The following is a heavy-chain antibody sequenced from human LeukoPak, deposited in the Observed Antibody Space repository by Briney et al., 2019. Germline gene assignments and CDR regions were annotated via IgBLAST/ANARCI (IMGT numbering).Heavy chain of an antibody. CDR3: AKEPQDDYGDSNYFDY. CDR1: GFTFSSYA. J-gene: IGHJ4*02. D-gene: IGHD4-17*01. CDR2: ISYDGSNK. Sequence: QSGGSLRRSCAASGFTFSSYAMHWVRQAPGKGLEWVAVISYDGSNKYYADSVKGRFTISRDNSKNTLYLQMNSLRAEDTAVYYCAKEPQDDYGDSNYFDYWGQGTLVTVSS. V-gene: IGHV3-30-3*01.